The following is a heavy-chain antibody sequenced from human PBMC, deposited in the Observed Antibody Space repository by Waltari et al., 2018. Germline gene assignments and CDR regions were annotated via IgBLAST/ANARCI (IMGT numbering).Heavy chain of an antibody. Sequence: EVQMVESGGGMAQPGGSLRLSCTVSGFSVSNSAMAWVRQSPGKGLGWVSTLTGGVNTHYADPVKGRFTFSRDSSKNTLYLQMNSLRGEDTAVYFCAKRSPTVAGYFEYWGQGTLVTVSS. CDR2: LTGGVNT. D-gene: IGHD6-19*01. J-gene: IGHJ4*02. CDR1: GFSVSNSA. V-gene: IGHV3-23*04. CDR3: AKRSPTVAGYFEY.